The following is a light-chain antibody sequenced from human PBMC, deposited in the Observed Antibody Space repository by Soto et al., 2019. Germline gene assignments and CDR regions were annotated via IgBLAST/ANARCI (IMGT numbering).Light chain of an antibody. V-gene: IGKV3-20*01. Sequence: EIVFTQSPGTLSTSPGERATLSCRASQSITNSYLAWYQQKPGQAPRLLVYGASSRATGIPDRFGGSGSGTDFTLTISRLEPEDFAVYYCQQYGSSRFTFGPGTKVDIK. J-gene: IGKJ3*01. CDR3: QQYGSSRFT. CDR1: QSITNSY. CDR2: GAS.